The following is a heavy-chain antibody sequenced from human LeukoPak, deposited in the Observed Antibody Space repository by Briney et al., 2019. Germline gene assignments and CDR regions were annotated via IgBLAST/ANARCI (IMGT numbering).Heavy chain of an antibody. CDR3: AGAPRGYDAFDM. CDR2: INSDGRST. D-gene: IGHD5-12*01. CDR1: VFTLSIYW. V-gene: IGHV3-74*01. J-gene: IGHJ3*02. Sequence: GGSLRLSSADSVFTLSIYWRHWVRQVPGKGLVWVSRINSDGRSTSYADSVKGRFTISRDNAKNILYLKMSSLRGEDKTVFYCAGAPRGYDAFDMWGQGTMVTVSS.